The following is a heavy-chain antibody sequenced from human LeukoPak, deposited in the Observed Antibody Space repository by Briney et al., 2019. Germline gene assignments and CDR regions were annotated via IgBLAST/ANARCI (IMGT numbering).Heavy chain of an antibody. CDR2: IYHSGST. CDR1: GGSISSSSYY. V-gene: IGHV4-39*07. Sequence: SETLSLTCTVSGGSISSSSYYWGWIRQPPGKGLEWIGSIYHSGSTYYNPSLKSRVTISVDTSKNQFSLELSSVTAADTAVYYCASYSSSWPSYWGQGTLVTVSS. CDR3: ASYSSSWPSY. D-gene: IGHD6-13*01. J-gene: IGHJ4*02.